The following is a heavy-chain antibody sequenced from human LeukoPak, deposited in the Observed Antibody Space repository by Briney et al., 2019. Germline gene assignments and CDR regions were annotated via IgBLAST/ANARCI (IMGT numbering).Heavy chain of an antibody. Sequence: PGGSLRLSCAASTFTFSSYATHWVRQAPGKGLEWVTVISSDGSNKYYADSVKGRFTISRDNSKNTLDLQMNSLRAEDTAVYYCARRYSGSYYDAFDIWGQGTMVTVSS. V-gene: IGHV3-30*04. J-gene: IGHJ3*02. D-gene: IGHD1-26*01. CDR1: TFTFSSYA. CDR2: ISSDGSNK. CDR3: ARRYSGSYYDAFDI.